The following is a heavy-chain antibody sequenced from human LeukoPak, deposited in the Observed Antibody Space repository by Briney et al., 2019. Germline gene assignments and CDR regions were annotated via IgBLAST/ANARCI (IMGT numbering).Heavy chain of an antibody. CDR3: AGGEPYVY. J-gene: IGHJ4*02. CDR1: GFRFTTYG. D-gene: IGHD1-14*01. Sequence: GMSLTLSCAASGFRFTTYGMDWVRHAPGKGLEWVAIIWYDGSNKYYADSVRGRFTISRDNSKNTLYLQMNSLRVEDTAMYYCAGGEPYVYWGQGTLVTVSS. V-gene: IGHV3-33*01. CDR2: IWYDGSNK.